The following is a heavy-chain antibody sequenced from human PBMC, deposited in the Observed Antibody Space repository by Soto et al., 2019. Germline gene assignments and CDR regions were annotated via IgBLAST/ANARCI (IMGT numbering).Heavy chain of an antibody. V-gene: IGHV3-9*01. D-gene: IGHD1-26*01. J-gene: IGHJ3*02. Sequence: QPGGSLRLSCAASGFTFDDYAMHWVRQAPGKGLEWVSGISWNSGSIGYADSVKGRFTISRDNAKNSLYLQMNSLRAEDTALYYCAKDLQWELLLAFDIWGQGTMVTVSS. CDR2: ISWNSGSI. CDR1: GFTFDDYA. CDR3: AKDLQWELLLAFDI.